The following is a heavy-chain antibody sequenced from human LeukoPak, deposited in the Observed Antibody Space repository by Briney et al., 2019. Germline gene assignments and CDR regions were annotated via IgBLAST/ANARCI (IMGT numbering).Heavy chain of an antibody. Sequence: GGSLRLSCAASGFTFSSYAMTWVRQAPGKGLEWVSSISGGVDSTHYADSVKGRFTISRDNSKNTLYLQMNSLRAEDTAVYYCAKPPYDSSGYYQSTFDYWGQGTLVTVSS. CDR2: ISGGVDST. CDR3: AKPPYDSSGYYQSTFDY. J-gene: IGHJ4*02. V-gene: IGHV3-23*01. CDR1: GFTFSSYA. D-gene: IGHD3-22*01.